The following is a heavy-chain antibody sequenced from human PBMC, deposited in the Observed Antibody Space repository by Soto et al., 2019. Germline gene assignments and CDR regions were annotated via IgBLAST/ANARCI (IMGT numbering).Heavy chain of an antibody. CDR1: GYTFTSYG. Sequence: ASVKVSCKASGYTFTSYGISWVRQAPGQGLEWMGWISAYNGNTNYAQKLQGRVTMTTDTSTSTAYMELRSLRSDDTAAYYCARDDYYDSSGSSDYWGQGTLVTVSS. D-gene: IGHD3-22*01. V-gene: IGHV1-18*01. CDR3: ARDDYYDSSGSSDY. J-gene: IGHJ4*02. CDR2: ISAYNGNT.